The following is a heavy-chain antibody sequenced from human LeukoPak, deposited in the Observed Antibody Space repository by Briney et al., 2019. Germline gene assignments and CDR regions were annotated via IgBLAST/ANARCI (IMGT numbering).Heavy chain of an antibody. CDR3: ARTGSGAFDI. CDR1: GGSISSGSYY. CDR2: IYTSGST. V-gene: IGHV4-61*02. D-gene: IGHD1-14*01. Sequence: SETLSLTCTVSGGSISSGSYYWSWIRQPAGKGLEWIGRIYTSGSTNYNPPLKSRVTILVDTSKNQFSLKLSSVTAADTAVYYCARTGSGAFDIWGQGTMVTVSS. J-gene: IGHJ3*02.